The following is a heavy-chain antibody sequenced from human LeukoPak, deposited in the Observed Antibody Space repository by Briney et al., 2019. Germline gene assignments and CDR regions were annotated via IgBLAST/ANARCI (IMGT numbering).Heavy chain of an antibody. V-gene: IGHV4-39*01. CDR1: GGSIGSSSYY. D-gene: IGHD4-23*01. Sequence: PSETLSLTCTVSGGSIGSSSYYWGWIRQPPGKGLEWIGSMYYSGSTYYNPSLKSRVTISVDTSENQFSLKLSSVTAADTAVYYCARLDYYGGNGVIDYWGQGTLVTVSS. CDR3: ARLDYYGGNGVIDY. CDR2: MYYSGST. J-gene: IGHJ4*02.